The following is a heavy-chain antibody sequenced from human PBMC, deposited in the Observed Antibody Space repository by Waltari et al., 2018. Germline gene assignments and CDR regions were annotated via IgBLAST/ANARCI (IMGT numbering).Heavy chain of an antibody. D-gene: IGHD4-17*01. J-gene: IGHJ1*01. CDR3: GRIAFGDDGGYFQH. Sequence: QLQLQESGPGLVKPSETLSLTCTVSGGSISTNYNWGWIRQPPGKGLEWMGNMQYRGSTFYTPTLKSRVTISLDTSKNQFSLRLSSVGAADTAVYFCGRIAFGDDGGYFQHWGQGTLVTASS. V-gene: IGHV4-39*01. CDR2: MQYRGST. CDR1: GGSISTNYN.